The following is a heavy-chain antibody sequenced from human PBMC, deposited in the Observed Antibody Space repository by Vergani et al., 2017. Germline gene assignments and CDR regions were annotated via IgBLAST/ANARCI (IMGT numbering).Heavy chain of an antibody. CDR1: GGTFSSYA. D-gene: IGHD3-3*01. CDR2: IIPIFGTA. Sequence: QVQLVQSGAEVKQPGSSVKVSCKASGGTFSSYAISWVRQAPGQGLEWMGGIIPIFGTANYAQQFQGRVTITADESTSTAYMELSSLRSEDTAVYYCLGGCWCGYYPAVWGKGTTVTVSS. V-gene: IGHV1-69*01. J-gene: IGHJ6*04. CDR3: LGGCWCGYYPAV.